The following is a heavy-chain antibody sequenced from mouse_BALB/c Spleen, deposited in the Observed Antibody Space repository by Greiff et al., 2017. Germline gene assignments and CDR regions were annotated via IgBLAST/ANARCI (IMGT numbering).Heavy chain of an antibody. V-gene: IGHV5-6-4*01. CDR3: TRAGVRGYFDY. D-gene: IGHD2-14*01. CDR2: ISSGGSYT. CDR1: GFTFSSYT. Sequence: EVKLVESGGGLVKPGGSLKLSCAASGFTFSSYTMSWVRQTPENRLEWVATISSGGSYTYYPDSVKGRFTISRDNAKNTLYLQMSSLKSEDTAMYYCTRAGVRGYFDYWGQGTTLTVSS. J-gene: IGHJ2*01.